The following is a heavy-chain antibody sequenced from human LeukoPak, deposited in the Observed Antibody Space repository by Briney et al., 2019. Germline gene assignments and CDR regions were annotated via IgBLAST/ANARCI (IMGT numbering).Heavy chain of an antibody. D-gene: IGHD3-22*01. CDR2: ISSDGNTT. Sequence: PGGSLRLSCAASGFSFRSYWMHWVRQLPGKGLVWVSRISSDGNTTGYADSVKGRFTISRDNAKNTLFLQMNSLRAEDTAVYYCVRSGYYCDSSGFYMADYWGQGTLVTVSS. CDR1: GFSFRSYW. V-gene: IGHV3-74*01. CDR3: VRSGYYCDSSGFYMADY. J-gene: IGHJ4*02.